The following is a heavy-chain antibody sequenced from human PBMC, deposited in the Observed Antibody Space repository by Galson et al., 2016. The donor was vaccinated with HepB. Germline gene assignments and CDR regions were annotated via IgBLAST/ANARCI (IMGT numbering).Heavy chain of an antibody. J-gene: IGHJ3*02. CDR1: GFTVSNNY. V-gene: IGHV3-66*01. Sequence: LSLSCAVSGFTVSNNYMSWVRQTPGKGLEWVSLIYSGGATHYADSVKGRFTISRDNSKNTLNFQMNGLRAEDTAVYYCMGGPFGVRIWGQGTAVTVSS. D-gene: IGHD3-3*01. CDR2: IYSGGAT. CDR3: MGGPFGVRI.